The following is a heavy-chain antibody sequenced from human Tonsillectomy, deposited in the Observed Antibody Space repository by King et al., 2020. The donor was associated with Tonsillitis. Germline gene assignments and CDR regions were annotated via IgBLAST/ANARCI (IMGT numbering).Heavy chain of an antibody. V-gene: IGHV4-38-2*02. CDR3: ARGGGDSLERLFDP. CDR1: GYSISSGYY. Sequence: QLQESGPGLVKPSETLSLKCTVSGYSISSGYYWGWIRQPPGKGLEWIGSIYHSGNTYYNPSLTGRVTITVDTYKNQFSLKVSSVTAAATAVYYCARGGGDSLERLFDPWGQGTLVTVSS. CDR2: IYHSGNT. J-gene: IGHJ5*02. D-gene: IGHD4-17*01.